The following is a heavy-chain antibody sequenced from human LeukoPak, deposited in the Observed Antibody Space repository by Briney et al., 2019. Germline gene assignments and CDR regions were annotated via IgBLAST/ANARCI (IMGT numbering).Heavy chain of an antibody. Sequence: AGSLRLSCAASGFTFSTYSMNWVRQAPGKGLEWVSSISSSSSYIYYADSVKGRFTISRDNAKNSLYLQMHSLRAEDTAVYYCARAYCSGGNCYPFDYWGQGTLVTVSS. CDR2: ISSSSSYI. CDR1: GFTFSTYS. J-gene: IGHJ4*02. V-gene: IGHV3-21*01. D-gene: IGHD2-15*01. CDR3: ARAYCSGGNCYPFDY.